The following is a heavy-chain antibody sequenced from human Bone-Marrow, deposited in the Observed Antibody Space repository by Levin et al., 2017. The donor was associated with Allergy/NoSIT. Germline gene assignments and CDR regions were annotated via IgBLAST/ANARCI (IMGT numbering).Heavy chain of an antibody. CDR2: IKYDGSDK. Sequence: LTCAASVFTFDAYWMTWVRQAPGKGLEWVAKIKYDGSDKKYVDSVKGRFTIARDNAKNLLFLQMNSLRAEDTAVYYCARIYDSTGYYSGVGAFDIWGQGTTVTVSS. CDR3: ARIYDSTGYYSGVGAFDI. J-gene: IGHJ3*02. D-gene: IGHD3-22*01. V-gene: IGHV3-7*01. CDR1: VFTFDAYW.